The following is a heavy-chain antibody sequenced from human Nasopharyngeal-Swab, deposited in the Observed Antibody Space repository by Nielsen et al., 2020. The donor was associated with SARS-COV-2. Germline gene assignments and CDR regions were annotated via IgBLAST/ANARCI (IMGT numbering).Heavy chain of an antibody. CDR2: IFYSGST. D-gene: IGHD4-23*01. Sequence: WLRQPPGKGLEWIGYIFYSGSTNYNPSLKSRVTLSIDTSKNQFSLRLSSVTAADTAFYYCARVPFSQVFTGVTPYYFDYWGQGTLVTVSS. J-gene: IGHJ4*02. V-gene: IGHV4-59*01. CDR3: ARVPFSQVFTGVTPYYFDY.